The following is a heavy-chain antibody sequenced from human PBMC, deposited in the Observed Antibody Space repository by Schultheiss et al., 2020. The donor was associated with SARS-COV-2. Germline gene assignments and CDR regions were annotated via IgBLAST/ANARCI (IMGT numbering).Heavy chain of an antibody. J-gene: IGHJ4*02. CDR1: GFTFSSYG. CDR3: AKSYGDGAFDY. Sequence: GSLRLSCAASGFTFSSYGMHWVRQAPGKGLEWVAVIWYDGSNKYYADSVKGRFTISRDNSKNTLYLQMNSLRAEDTAVYYCAKSYGDGAFDYWGQGTLVTVSS. V-gene: IGHV3-33*06. CDR2: IWYDGSNK. D-gene: IGHD4-17*01.